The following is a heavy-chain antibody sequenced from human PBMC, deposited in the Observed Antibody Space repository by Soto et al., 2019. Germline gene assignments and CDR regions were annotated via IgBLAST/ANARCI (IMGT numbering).Heavy chain of an antibody. Sequence: VQLVESGGGLVRPGGSLRLSCAASGFTFDDHAMHWVRQAPGKGLEWISAITWNSVALDYADSVKGRFTISRDNAKNSLYLQMNSLRPEDTALYYCVKERVRDFDGWGQGTLVTVSS. J-gene: IGHJ4*02. CDR2: ITWNSVAL. CDR1: GFTFDDHA. D-gene: IGHD3-9*01. CDR3: VKERVRDFDG. V-gene: IGHV3-9*01.